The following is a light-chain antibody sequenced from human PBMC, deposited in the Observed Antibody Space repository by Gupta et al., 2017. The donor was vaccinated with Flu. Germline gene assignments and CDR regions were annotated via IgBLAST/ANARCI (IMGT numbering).Light chain of an antibody. V-gene: IGKV3-11*01. CDR2: EAS. Sequence: ATLSLSPGERATLSCRASQSVSTYLAWYQQKPGQAPRLLIYEASNRDTGIPARFSGSGFGTDFTLTISSREPEDFAVYYCRQRSNWPLYSFGQGTKMEI. CDR3: RQRSNWPLYS. J-gene: IGKJ2*01. CDR1: QSVSTY.